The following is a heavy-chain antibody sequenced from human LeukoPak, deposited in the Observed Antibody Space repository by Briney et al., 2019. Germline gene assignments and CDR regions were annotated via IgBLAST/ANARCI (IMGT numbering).Heavy chain of an antibody. Sequence: ASVKVSCKASGGTFSSYTISWVRQAPGQGLEWMERIIPILGIANYAQKFQGRVTITADKSTSTAYMELSSLRSEDTAVYYCASSAGTVSEAFDIWGQGTMVTVSS. CDR1: GGTFSSYT. J-gene: IGHJ3*02. D-gene: IGHD6-13*01. CDR2: IIPILGIA. CDR3: ASSAGTVSEAFDI. V-gene: IGHV1-69*02.